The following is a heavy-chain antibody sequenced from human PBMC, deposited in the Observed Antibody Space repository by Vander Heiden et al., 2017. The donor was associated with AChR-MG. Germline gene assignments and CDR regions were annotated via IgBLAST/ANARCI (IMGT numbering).Heavy chain of an antibody. Sequence: QLQLQESGPGLVKPSETLSLTCTVSGGSISSSRYYWGWIRQPPGKGLEWIGSIYYSGSTYYNPSLKSRVTISVDTSKNQFSLKLSSVTAADTAVYYCARRNYDYVWGSYRYTFFDYWGQGTLVTLSS. CDR3: ARRNYDYVWGSYRYTFFDY. CDR1: GGSISSSRYY. V-gene: IGHV4-39*01. CDR2: IYYSGST. J-gene: IGHJ4*02. D-gene: IGHD3-16*02.